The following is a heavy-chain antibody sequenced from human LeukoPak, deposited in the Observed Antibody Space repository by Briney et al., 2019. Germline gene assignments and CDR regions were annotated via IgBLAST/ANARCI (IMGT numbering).Heavy chain of an antibody. CDR3: AADNPGQHGAFDI. V-gene: IGHV4-59*01. D-gene: IGHD2-21*01. CDR1: GGSISSYY. J-gene: IGHJ3*02. Sequence: SETLSLTCTVSGGSISSYYWSWIRQPPGKGLEWIGYIYYSGSTNYNPSLKSRVTISVDTSKNQFSLKMSSVTAADTAVYYCAADNPGQHGAFDIWGQGTMVTVSS. CDR2: IYYSGST.